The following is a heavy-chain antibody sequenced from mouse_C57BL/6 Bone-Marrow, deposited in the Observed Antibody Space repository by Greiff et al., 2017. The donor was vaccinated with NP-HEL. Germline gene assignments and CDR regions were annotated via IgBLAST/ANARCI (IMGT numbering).Heavy chain of an antibody. V-gene: IGHV1-53*01. CDR3: VRDSGYAYDY. J-gene: IGHJ2*01. CDR1: GYSFTSYW. CDR2: INPSNGGT. D-gene: IGHD3-2*02. Sequence: VQLQQPGTELVKPGASVKLSCKASGYSFTSYWMHWVKQRPGQGLEWSGNINPSNGGTHYNEPFKSQATLTVDTASSTAYMQLSSLTSEDSAVYYCVRDSGYAYDYWGQGTTLTVSS.